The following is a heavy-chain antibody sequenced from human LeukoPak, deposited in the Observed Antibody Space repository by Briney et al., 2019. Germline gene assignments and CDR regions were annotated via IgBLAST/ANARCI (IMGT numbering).Heavy chain of an antibody. CDR1: GDSVSSNSS. CDR3: ARGGQGDGYSADEAFDI. J-gene: IGHJ3*02. D-gene: IGHD5-18*01. Sequence: SQTLSLTCAISGDSVSSNSSWNWIRQSPSRGLEWLGRTYYRSKWYNDYVVSVKSRININQDTSKNKFSLQLNSVTPEDTAVYYCARGGQGDGYSADEAFDIWGQGTMVTVS. V-gene: IGHV6-1*01. CDR2: TYYRSKWYN.